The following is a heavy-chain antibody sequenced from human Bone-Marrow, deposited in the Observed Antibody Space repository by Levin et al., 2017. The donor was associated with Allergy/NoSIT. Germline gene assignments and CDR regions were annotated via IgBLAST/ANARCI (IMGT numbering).Heavy chain of an antibody. CDR3: ARDGGYCSSTSCYGNDY. V-gene: IGHV3-21*01. CDR1: GFTFSSYS. CDR2: ISSSSSYI. J-gene: IGHJ4*02. D-gene: IGHD2-2*01. Sequence: ASVKVSCAASGFTFSSYSMNWVRQAPGKGLEWVSSISSSSSYIYYADSVKGRFTISRDNAKNSLYLQMNSLRAEDTAVYYCARDGGYCSSTSCYGNDYWGQGTLVTVSS.